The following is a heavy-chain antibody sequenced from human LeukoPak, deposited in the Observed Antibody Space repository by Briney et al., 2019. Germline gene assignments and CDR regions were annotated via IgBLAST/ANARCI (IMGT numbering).Heavy chain of an antibody. V-gene: IGHV3-30-3*01. Sequence: GGSLRLSCAASGFTFSSYAMHWVRQTPGKGLEWVAVISYDGSNKYYADSVKGRFTISRDNSKNTLYLQMNSLRAEDTAVYYCARPPEVVLMVYATHWGQGTLVTVSS. D-gene: IGHD2-8*01. CDR2: ISYDGSNK. CDR1: GFTFSSYA. CDR3: ARPPEVVLMVYATH. J-gene: IGHJ4*02.